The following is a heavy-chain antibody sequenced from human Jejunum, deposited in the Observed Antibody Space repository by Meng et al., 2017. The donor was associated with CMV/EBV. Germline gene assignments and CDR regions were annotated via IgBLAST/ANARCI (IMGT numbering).Heavy chain of an antibody. V-gene: IGHV4-4*07. J-gene: IGHJ4*02. D-gene: IGHD3-10*01. CDR3: ARDMHREVVIQDY. CDR1: GGSISDYY. Sequence: QVRLQGAGPGLVTPSGTLSLTCTGPGGSISDYYWSWIRQPAGKGLEWIGRIYSNGATNYNPSLKSRVTMSVDTSKNQFSLKLSSVTAADTAVYFCARDMHREVVIQDYWGQGTLVTVSS. CDR2: IYSNGAT.